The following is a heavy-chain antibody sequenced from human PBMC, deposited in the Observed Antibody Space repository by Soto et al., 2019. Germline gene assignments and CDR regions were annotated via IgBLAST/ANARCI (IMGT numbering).Heavy chain of an antibody. CDR2: IYPGDSDT. CDR3: ARTSAAGKYYYGMDV. D-gene: IGHD6-13*01. Sequence: GESRKISCKCSGYSFTSYCIGWVRQMKGKGLEWMGIIYPGDSDTRYSPSFQGQVTISADKSISTAYLQWSSLKASDTAMYYCARTSAAGKYYYGMDVWGQGTTVTVSS. V-gene: IGHV5-51*01. CDR1: GYSFTSYC. J-gene: IGHJ6*02.